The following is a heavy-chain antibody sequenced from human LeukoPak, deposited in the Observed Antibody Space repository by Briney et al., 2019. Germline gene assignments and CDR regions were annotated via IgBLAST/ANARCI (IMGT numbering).Heavy chain of an antibody. V-gene: IGHV4-4*07. J-gene: IGHJ4*02. Sequence: PSETLSLTCTVSGGSISSYYWSWIRQPAGKGLEWIGRIYSTGSPNYNPSLKSRVTMSVDTSKNQFSLRLRSVTAADTAVYYCARQIASAGTAGFDFWGQGALVTVSS. CDR3: ARQIASAGTAGFDF. CDR1: GGSISSYY. D-gene: IGHD6-13*01. CDR2: IYSTGSP.